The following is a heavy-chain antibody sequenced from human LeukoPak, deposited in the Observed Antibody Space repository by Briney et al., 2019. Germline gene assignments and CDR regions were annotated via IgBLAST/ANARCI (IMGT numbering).Heavy chain of an antibody. CDR3: ARSVPDYTRFDY. Sequence: PGGSLRLSCVPSGFTFSDYAMNWVRQAPGKGLEWVSTFKTNSGQVYYAESVRGRFTISRVNSKNTVYLEMSSLRAEDTALYFCARSVPDYTRFDYWGQGALVTVSS. CDR2: FKTNSGQV. D-gene: IGHD4-11*01. CDR1: GFTFSDYA. V-gene: IGHV3-23*01. J-gene: IGHJ4*02.